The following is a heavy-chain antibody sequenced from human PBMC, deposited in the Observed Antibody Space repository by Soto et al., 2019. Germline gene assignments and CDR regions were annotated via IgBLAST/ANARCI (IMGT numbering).Heavy chain of an antibody. V-gene: IGHV3-48*02. D-gene: IGHD3-16*02. Sequence: PGGSLRLSCAASGFTFSSYSMNWVRQAPGKGLEWVSYISSSTIYYADSVKGRFTISRDNAKNSLYLQMNSLRDEDTAVYYCAREIMITFGGVIAPAYGMDVWGQGTTVTVSS. CDR3: AREIMITFGGVIAPAYGMDV. J-gene: IGHJ6*02. CDR1: GFTFSSYS. CDR2: ISSSTI.